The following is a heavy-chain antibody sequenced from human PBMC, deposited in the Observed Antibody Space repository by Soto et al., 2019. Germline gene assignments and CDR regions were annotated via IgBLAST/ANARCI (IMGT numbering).Heavy chain of an antibody. CDR3: TRRIGAYGMDV. Sequence: GGSLRLSCAASVFTFSGSGMRWVRQAPGKGLEWVGRIRSRTNGYATAYGASVEGGFTISRDDSKNTAYLQMNSLKTEDTAVYFCTRRIGAYGMDVWGQGTTVTVSS. J-gene: IGHJ6*02. CDR1: VFTFSGSG. D-gene: IGHD6-13*01. V-gene: IGHV3-73*01. CDR2: IRSRTNGYAT.